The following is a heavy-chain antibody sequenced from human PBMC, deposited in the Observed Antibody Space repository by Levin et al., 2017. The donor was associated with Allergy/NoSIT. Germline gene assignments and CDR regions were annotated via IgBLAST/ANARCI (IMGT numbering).Heavy chain of an antibody. CDR1: GGSISSSSYY. CDR3: ARLFNWNYGDDNWFDP. Sequence: SETLSLTCTVSGGSISSSSYYWGWIRQPPGKGLEWIGSIYYSGSTYYNPSLKSRVTISVDTSKNQFSLKLSSVTAADTAVYYCARLFNWNYGDDNWFDPWGQGTLVTVSS. D-gene: IGHD1-7*01. V-gene: IGHV4-39*07. J-gene: IGHJ5*02. CDR2: IYYSGST.